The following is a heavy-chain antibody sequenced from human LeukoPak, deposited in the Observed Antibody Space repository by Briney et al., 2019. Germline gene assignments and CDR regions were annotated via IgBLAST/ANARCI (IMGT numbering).Heavy chain of an antibody. CDR3: ARDQSRASADY. J-gene: IGHJ4*02. CDR1: GFTFSSYD. Sequence: PGGSLRLSCAASGFTFSSYDMHWVRQATGKGLEWVSGIGKAGDTYYSGSVKGRFTISRENAKNSLYLEMNSLRAGDTAVYYCARDQSRASADYWGQGTLVTVSS. CDR2: IGKAGDT. V-gene: IGHV3-13*04.